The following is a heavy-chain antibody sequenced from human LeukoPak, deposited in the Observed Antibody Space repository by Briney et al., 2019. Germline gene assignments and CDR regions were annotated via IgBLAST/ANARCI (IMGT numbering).Heavy chain of an antibody. CDR2: INHSGST. CDR3: ARRFGGSDY. V-gene: IGHV4-34*01. CDR1: GGSFSGYY. D-gene: IGHD2-15*01. Sequence: PSETLSLTCAVYGGSFSGYYWSWIRQPPGKGLEWIGEINHSGSTNYNPSLKSRVTISVDTSKNQFSLKLSSVTAADTAVYYCARRFGGSDYWGQGTLVTVSP. J-gene: IGHJ4*02.